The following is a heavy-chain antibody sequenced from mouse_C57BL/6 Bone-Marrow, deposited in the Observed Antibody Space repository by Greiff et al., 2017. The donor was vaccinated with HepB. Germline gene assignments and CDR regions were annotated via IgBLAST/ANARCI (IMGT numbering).Heavy chain of an antibody. J-gene: IGHJ4*01. V-gene: IGHV1-81*01. CDR3: ASEIYFAMDY. CDR2: IYPRSGNT. CDR1: GYTFTSYG. Sequence: QVQLQQSGAELARPGASVKLSCKASGYTFTSYGISWVKQGTGQGLEWIGEIYPRSGNTYYNEKFKGKATLTADKSSRTAYMELRSLTSEDSAVYFSASEIYFAMDYWGQGTSVTVAS.